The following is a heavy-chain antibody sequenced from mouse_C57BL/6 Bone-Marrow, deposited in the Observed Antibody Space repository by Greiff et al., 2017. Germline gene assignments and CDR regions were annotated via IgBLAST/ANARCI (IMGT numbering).Heavy chain of an antibody. CDR3: AREVVYAMDY. V-gene: IGHV5-4*01. D-gene: IGHD1-1*02. CDR1: GFTFSSYA. CDR2: ISDGGSYT. Sequence: DVQLVDSGGGLVKPGGSLKLSCAASGFTFSSYAMSWVRQTPEKRLEWVATISDGGSYTYYPDNVKGRFTISRDNAKNNLYLQMSHLKSEDTAMYYCAREVVYAMDYWGQGTSVTVSS. J-gene: IGHJ4*01.